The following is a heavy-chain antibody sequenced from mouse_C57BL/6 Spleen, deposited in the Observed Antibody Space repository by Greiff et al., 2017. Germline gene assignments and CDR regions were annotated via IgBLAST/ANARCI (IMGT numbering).Heavy chain of an antibody. CDR3: GATTVEAPDY. V-gene: IGHV1-64*01. CDR1: GYTFTSYW. D-gene: IGHD1-1*01. Sequence: QVQLQQPGAELVKPGASVKLSCKVSGYTFTSYWMHWVKQRPGQGLEWIGMIHPNSGSTNYNEKFKSKATLTVDKSSSTAYMQRSSLTSEDDAVDYCGATTVEAPDYWGQGTTLTVSS. J-gene: IGHJ2*01. CDR2: IHPNSGST.